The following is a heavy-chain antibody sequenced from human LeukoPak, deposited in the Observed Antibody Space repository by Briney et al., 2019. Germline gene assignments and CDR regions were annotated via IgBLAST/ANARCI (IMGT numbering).Heavy chain of an antibody. CDR1: GFTFDDYA. Sequence: PGGSLRLSCAASGFTFDDYAMHWVRQAPGKGLEWVSGISWNSGSIGYADSVKGRFTISRDNAKNSLYLQMNSLRAEDTALYYCAKDKGVGYSSGRFDYWGQGTLVTVSS. CDR2: ISWNSGSI. CDR3: AKDKGVGYSSGRFDY. V-gene: IGHV3-9*01. J-gene: IGHJ4*02. D-gene: IGHD6-19*01.